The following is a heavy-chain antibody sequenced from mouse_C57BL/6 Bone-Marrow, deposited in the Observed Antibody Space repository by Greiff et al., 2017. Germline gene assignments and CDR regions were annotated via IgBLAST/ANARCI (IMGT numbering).Heavy chain of an antibody. J-gene: IGHJ3*01. CDR3: ASPTAQATWAWFAY. CDR2: IDPSDSYT. Sequence: QVQLQQPGAELVKPGASVKLSCKASGYTFTSYWMQWVKQRPGQGLEWIGEIDPSDSYTNYNQKFKGKATLPVDTSSSTAYMQLSSLTSEDSAVYYCASPTAQATWAWFAYWGQGTLVTVSA. CDR1: GYTFTSYW. D-gene: IGHD3-2*02. V-gene: IGHV1-50*01.